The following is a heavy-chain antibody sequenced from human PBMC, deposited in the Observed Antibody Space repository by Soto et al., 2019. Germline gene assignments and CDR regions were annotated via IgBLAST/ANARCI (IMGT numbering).Heavy chain of an antibody. Sequence: QITLKESGPTLVKPTQTLTLTLTVSGFSLMTNDLGVGWFRRPPGKALGWLELIYRDHDTRYRPSPKSRDSITRDSSQTQVVPRMTNIDPVDTATYSCAHTAPSGPYWETFNYWGQGTLVTVSS. CDR3: AHTAPSGPYWETFNY. J-gene: IGHJ4*02. CDR2: IYRDHDT. V-gene: IGHV2-5*02. CDR1: GFSLMTNDLG. D-gene: IGHD1-26*01.